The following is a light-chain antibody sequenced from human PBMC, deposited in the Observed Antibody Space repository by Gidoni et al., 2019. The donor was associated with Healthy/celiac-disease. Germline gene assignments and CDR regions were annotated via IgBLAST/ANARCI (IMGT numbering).Light chain of an antibody. CDR3: QQRSNWPSNT. Sequence: EIVLTQSPATLSLSPGERATLSCRASQLVSSYLAWYQQKPGQAPRLRIYDASNRATGIPARFSGSGSGTDFTLTISSLEPEDFAVYYCQQRSNWPSNTFGQGTKVEIK. CDR2: DAS. V-gene: IGKV3-11*01. CDR1: QLVSSY. J-gene: IGKJ1*01.